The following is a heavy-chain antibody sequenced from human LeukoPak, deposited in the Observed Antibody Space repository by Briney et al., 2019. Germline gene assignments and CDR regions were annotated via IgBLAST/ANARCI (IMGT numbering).Heavy chain of an antibody. V-gene: IGHV1-18*01. Sequence: ASVKVSCKASGYTFTSYGISWVRQAPGQGLEWMGWISVYNGNTNYAQKLQGRVTMTTDTSTGTAYMELRSLRSDDTAVYYCARGDLGYCSGGSCYWFDPWGQGTLVTVSS. J-gene: IGHJ5*02. CDR2: ISVYNGNT. CDR3: ARGDLGYCSGGSCYWFDP. CDR1: GYTFTSYG. D-gene: IGHD2-15*01.